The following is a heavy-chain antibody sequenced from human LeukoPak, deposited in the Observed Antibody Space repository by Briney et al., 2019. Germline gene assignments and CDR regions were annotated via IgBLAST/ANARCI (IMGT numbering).Heavy chain of an antibody. V-gene: IGHV1-69*13. Sequence: ASVKVSCKASGGTFSSYAISWVRQAPGQGLEWMGGIITIFGTANCTQKFQGRVTITADESTSTAYMELSSLRSEDTAVYYCARGGRYSSSWFDYWGQGTLVTVSS. CDR1: GGTFSSYA. CDR3: ARGGRYSSSWFDY. CDR2: IITIFGTA. D-gene: IGHD6-13*01. J-gene: IGHJ4*02.